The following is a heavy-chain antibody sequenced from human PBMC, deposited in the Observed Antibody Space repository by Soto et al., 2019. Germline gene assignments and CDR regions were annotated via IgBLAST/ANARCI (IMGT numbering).Heavy chain of an antibody. CDR1: GFTFSSYA. Sequence: PGGSLRLFCAASGFTFSSYALSWVRQAPGNGLECVSVISGSGSNTYYADSVKFLFTISRDNSKDTLYLRMNSLRAEDTAVYYCAKGRLGMDAFDIWGQGTMVTVSS. CDR3: AKGRLGMDAFDI. J-gene: IGHJ3*02. CDR2: ISGSGSNT. D-gene: IGHD3-9*01. V-gene: IGHV3-23*01.